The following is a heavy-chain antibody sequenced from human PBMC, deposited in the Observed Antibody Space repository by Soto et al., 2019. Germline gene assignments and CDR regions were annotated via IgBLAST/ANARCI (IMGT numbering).Heavy chain of an antibody. V-gene: IGHV1-69*12. Sequence: QVQLVQSGAEVKKPGSSVKVSCKASGGTFSRFSFNWVRQAPGQGLEWMGGIMPMFGTEKYAQKFQDKVTLTADESTGTAYMELSRLTSEDTAVDYCAIASRYRVDAFEIWGQGTLVTVSS. D-gene: IGHD5-18*01. CDR1: GGTFSRFS. J-gene: IGHJ3*02. CDR3: AIASRYRVDAFEI. CDR2: IMPMFGTE.